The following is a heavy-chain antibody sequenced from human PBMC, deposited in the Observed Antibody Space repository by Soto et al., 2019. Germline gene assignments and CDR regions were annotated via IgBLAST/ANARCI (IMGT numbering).Heavy chain of an antibody. J-gene: IGHJ5*01. Sequence: PGGSLRLSCAASGFTFSTCNMNWVRQAPGKGLVWISSISSGSSYIYYAGSVKGRFTISRDNAENSLFLQMNSLRADDTAVYYCARDILSGGAYPDSWGQGTKVTVSS. D-gene: IGHD3-10*01. CDR2: ISSGSSYI. CDR1: GFTFSTCN. CDR3: ARDILSGGAYPDS. V-gene: IGHV3-21*01.